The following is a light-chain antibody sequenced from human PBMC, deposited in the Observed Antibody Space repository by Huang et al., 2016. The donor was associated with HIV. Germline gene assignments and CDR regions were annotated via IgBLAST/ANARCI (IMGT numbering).Light chain of an antibody. Sequence: IVMTQSPESLAVSLGERASINCKSSQSLLYRSNNKNYLAWYQKKQGHPPTLLIYWASGRDVGVPERFSGGGSGTNFTRTINGLQADDVAVYYCQQHYGRQSTFGQGT. CDR2: WAS. CDR3: QQHYGRQST. V-gene: IGKV4-1*01. J-gene: IGKJ1*01. CDR1: QSLLYRSNNKNY.